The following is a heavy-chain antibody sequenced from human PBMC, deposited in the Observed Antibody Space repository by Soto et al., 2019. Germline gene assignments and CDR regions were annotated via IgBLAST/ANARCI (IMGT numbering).Heavy chain of an antibody. V-gene: IGHV3-23*01. D-gene: IGHD3-3*01. Sequence: GGSLRLSCAASGFTFSSYAMSWVRQAPGKGLEWVSAISASVSITYYADSVEGRFTISRDNSKNTLFLQMNSLRVEDTAVYYCARGSHQHLEWSLYYYYMDVWGKGTTVTVSS. CDR1: GFTFSSYA. CDR2: ISASVSIT. CDR3: ARGSHQHLEWSLYYYYMDV. J-gene: IGHJ6*03.